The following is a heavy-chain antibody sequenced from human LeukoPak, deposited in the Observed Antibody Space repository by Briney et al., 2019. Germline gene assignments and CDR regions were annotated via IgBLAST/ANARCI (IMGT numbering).Heavy chain of an antibody. D-gene: IGHD3-9*01. CDR1: GYTFTSYY. CDR3: ARDVNYDILTGYYDYYYYGMDV. V-gene: IGHV1-46*01. J-gene: IGHJ6*02. CDR2: INPSGGST. Sequence: ASVKVSCKASGYTFTSYYMHWVRQAPGQGLEGMGIINPSGGSTSYAQKFQGRVTMTRDTSTSTVYMELSRLRSEDTAVYYCARDVNYDILTGYYDYYYYGMDVWGQGTTVTVSS.